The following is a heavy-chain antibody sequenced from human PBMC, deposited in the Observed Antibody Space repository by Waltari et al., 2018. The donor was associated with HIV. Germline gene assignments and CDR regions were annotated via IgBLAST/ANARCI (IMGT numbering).Heavy chain of an antibody. CDR3: ASALRIVAANDY. Sequence: QVQLVESGGGVVQSGRSLRLSCAASGLPFSSFAMHWVRQAPGKGLEWVAVISYDGSNKYYADSVKCRLTISRDNSKNPLYLQMNSLRAEDTAVYFCASALRIVAANDYWGQGTLVTVSS. J-gene: IGHJ4*02. CDR2: ISYDGSNK. V-gene: IGHV3-30*01. CDR1: GLPFSSFA. D-gene: IGHD6-13*01.